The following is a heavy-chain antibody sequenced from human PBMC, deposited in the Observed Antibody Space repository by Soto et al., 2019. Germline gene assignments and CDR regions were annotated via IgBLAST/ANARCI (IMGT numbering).Heavy chain of an antibody. V-gene: IGHV1-8*01. CDR1: GYTFTSYD. CDR3: ARGLHGDYATDYYYYYYMDV. CDR2: MNPNSGNT. Sequence: QVQLVQSGAEVKKPGASVKVSCKASGYTFTSYDINWVRQATGQGLEWMGWMNPNSGNTGYAQKFQGRVTMTRNTSISTAYMELSSLRSEDTAVYYCARGLHGDYATDYYYYYYMDVWGKGTTVTVSS. J-gene: IGHJ6*03. D-gene: IGHD4-17*01.